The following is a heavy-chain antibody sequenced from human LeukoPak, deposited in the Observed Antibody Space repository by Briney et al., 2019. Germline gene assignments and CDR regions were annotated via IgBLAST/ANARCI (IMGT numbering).Heavy chain of an antibody. CDR1: GGSISSYY. D-gene: IGHD6-19*01. Sequence: SETLSLTCTVSGGSISSYYWSWIRQPPGKGLEWIGYIYYSGSTNYNPSLKSRVTISVDTSENQFSLKLSSVTAADTAVYYCARAHGGWYGYNWFDPWGQGTLVTVSS. CDR3: ARAHGGWYGYNWFDP. CDR2: IYYSGST. J-gene: IGHJ5*02. V-gene: IGHV4-59*01.